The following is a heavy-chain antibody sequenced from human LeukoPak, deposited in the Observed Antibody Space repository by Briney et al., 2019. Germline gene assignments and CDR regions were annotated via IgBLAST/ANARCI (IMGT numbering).Heavy chain of an antibody. V-gene: IGHV4-39*01. CDR1: GDSISSSSTYY. Sequence: PSETLSLTCTVSGDSISSSSTYYWVWLRQPPGKGLEWIGSMYYTGNTYYNPSLKSRVAISVDMSKNQFPLKLNSVTAADTAVYYCARQAAGNYFGSGSYYPWGQGTLVAVSS. CDR2: MYYTGNT. J-gene: IGHJ5*02. CDR3: ARQAAGNYFGSGSYYP. D-gene: IGHD3-10*01.